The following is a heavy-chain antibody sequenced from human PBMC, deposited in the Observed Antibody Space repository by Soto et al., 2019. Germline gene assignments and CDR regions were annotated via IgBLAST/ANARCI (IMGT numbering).Heavy chain of an antibody. CDR2: TSSSSSYI. Sequence: GCLAAACSASGSTFSIYSMNGVREAPGKGLEWVSSTSSSSSYIYYADSVKVRFTISRDNAKNSLYLQMNSLRAEDTAVYYCARPTTHHYYYYGMDVWGQGTTVT. J-gene: IGHJ6*02. CDR3: ARPTTHHYYYYGMDV. CDR1: GSTFSIYS. D-gene: IGHD4-4*01. V-gene: IGHV3-21*01.